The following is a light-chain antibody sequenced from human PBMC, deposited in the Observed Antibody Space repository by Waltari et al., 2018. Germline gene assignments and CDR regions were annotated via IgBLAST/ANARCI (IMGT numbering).Light chain of an antibody. CDR1: QSLLHSNGYNY. V-gene: IGKV2-28*01. CDR2: LAS. CDR3: MQSLQIPPIT. Sequence: DIVMTQSPLSLPVTPGEPASISCRSSQSLLHSNGYNYLDWYLQKPGQSPQLLIYLASNRAYGVPDRFSSGRSGTDFTLKISRVEAEDVGVYYCMQSLQIPPITFGPGTRLEIK. J-gene: IGKJ5*01.